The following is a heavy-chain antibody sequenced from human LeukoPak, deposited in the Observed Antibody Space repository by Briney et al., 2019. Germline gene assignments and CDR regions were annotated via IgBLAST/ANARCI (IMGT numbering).Heavy chain of an antibody. V-gene: IGHV4-39*07. Sequence: SETLSLTCTVSGGSISSSTYYWGWIRQPPGKGLEWIGSIFYSGNTYYNPSLKSRVTISVDTSKNQFSLKLSSVTAADTAVYYCARTAMVTAYYYFDYWGQGTLVTVSS. J-gene: IGHJ4*02. CDR3: ARTAMVTAYYYFDY. D-gene: IGHD5-18*01. CDR1: GGSISSSTYY. CDR2: IFYSGNT.